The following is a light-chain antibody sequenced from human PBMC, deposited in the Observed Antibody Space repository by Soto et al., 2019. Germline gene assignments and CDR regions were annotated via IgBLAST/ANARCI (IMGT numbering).Light chain of an antibody. J-gene: IGKJ4*01. CDR1: QGINIF. Sequence: DIQLTQSPSFLSASVGDRVTITCRASQGINIFLAWFQQKPGKAPNLLISAASTLQSGVPSRFSGSGSETEFTLTISSLQPEDFATYYCQQVNSYPLTFGGGTKVDIK. V-gene: IGKV1-9*01. CDR2: AAS. CDR3: QQVNSYPLT.